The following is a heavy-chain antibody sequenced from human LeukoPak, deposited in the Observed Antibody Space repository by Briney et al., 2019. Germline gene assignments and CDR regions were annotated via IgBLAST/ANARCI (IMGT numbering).Heavy chain of an antibody. V-gene: IGHV3-23*01. J-gene: IGHJ6*02. CDR3: AKGGRMAADWIHISYYYYGMDV. CDR2: ISISGGST. CDR1: GFTFNNYG. D-gene: IGHD1-1*01. Sequence: PGGSLRLSCAASGFTFNNYGMSGVRQVPGKGLEWVSAISISGGSTYYADSVKGRFTISRDNSKNTLYLQMNSLRAEDTAVYYCAKGGRMAADWIHISYYYYGMDVWGQGTTVTVSS.